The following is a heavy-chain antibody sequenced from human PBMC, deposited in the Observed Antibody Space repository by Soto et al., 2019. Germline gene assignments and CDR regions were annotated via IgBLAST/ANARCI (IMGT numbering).Heavy chain of an antibody. Sequence: EEQLLESGGGLVRPGGSLRLSCAASAFTFRSYAMSWVRQAPEKGLEWVSAITASADTTYYADSVKGRFTISRDNSKNTLYLRMNSLRAEDTAVYYCAKVRPLRDCTSTSCLGAFDIWGQGTMVTVS. CDR2: ITASADTT. CDR1: AFTFRSYA. D-gene: IGHD2-2*01. J-gene: IGHJ3*02. V-gene: IGHV3-23*01. CDR3: AKVRPLRDCTSTSCLGAFDI.